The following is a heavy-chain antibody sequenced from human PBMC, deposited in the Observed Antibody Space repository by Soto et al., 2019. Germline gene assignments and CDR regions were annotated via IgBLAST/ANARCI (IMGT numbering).Heavy chain of an antibody. D-gene: IGHD3-10*01. J-gene: IGHJ4*02. V-gene: IGHV4-39*07. CDR2: IYYSGST. CDR3: ARAPRGNYGYPSYFDS. Sequence: SETLSLTCTVSGGSISSNSYYWGWLRQPPGKGREWIGNIYYSGSTNYNPSLKSRVTISVDTSKNQFSLKLSSVTAADTAVYYCARAPRGNYGYPSYFDSWGQGSLVTVSS. CDR1: GGSISSNSYY.